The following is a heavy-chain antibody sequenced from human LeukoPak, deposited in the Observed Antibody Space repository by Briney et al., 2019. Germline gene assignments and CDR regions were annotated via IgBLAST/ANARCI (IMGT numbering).Heavy chain of an antibody. D-gene: IGHD6-13*01. J-gene: IGHJ5*02. CDR1: GFTFSSYW. V-gene: IGHV3-7*01. CDR3: ASPSFIAAAATGSWFDP. Sequence: GGSLRLSCAASGFTFSSYWMSWVRQAPGKGPEWVGNIKQDGSEKYYVDSVKGRFTISRDNAKNSLYLQMNSLRAEDTAVYYCASPSFIAAAATGSWFDPWGQGTLVTVSS. CDR2: IKQDGSEK.